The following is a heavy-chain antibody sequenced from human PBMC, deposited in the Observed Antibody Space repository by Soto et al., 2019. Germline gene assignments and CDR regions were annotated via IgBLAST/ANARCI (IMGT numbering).Heavy chain of an antibody. V-gene: IGHV4-4*07. CDR2: IYATGTT. J-gene: IGHJ5*02. CDR1: GASISGFY. CDR3: VRDGTKTLRDWFDP. D-gene: IGHD1-1*01. Sequence: ILSLTCTVSGASISGFYWSWIRKSAGKGLEWIGRIYATGTTDYNPSLKSRVMMSVDTSKKQFSLKLRSVTAADTAVYYCVRDGTKTLRDWFDPWGQGMSVTVSS.